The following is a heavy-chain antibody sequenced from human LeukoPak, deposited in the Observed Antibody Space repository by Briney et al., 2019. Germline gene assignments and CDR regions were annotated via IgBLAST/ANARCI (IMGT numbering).Heavy chain of an antibody. CDR1: GGSISSGGYY. Sequence: PSETLSLTCTVSGGSISSGGYYWSWVRQHPGKGLEWIGYIYYSGSTYHNPSLKSRVTISVDTSKNQFSLKLSSVTAADTAVYYCARAAAGIHYWGQGTLVTVSS. CDR2: IYYSGST. CDR3: ARAAAGIHY. D-gene: IGHD6-13*01. J-gene: IGHJ4*02. V-gene: IGHV4-31*03.